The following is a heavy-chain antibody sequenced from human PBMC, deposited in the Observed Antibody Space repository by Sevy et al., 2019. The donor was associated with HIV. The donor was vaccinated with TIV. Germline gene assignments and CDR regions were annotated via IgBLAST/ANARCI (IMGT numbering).Heavy chain of an antibody. CDR3: ARLGPAAGYYAMDV. CDR1: GDSVSSNSAA. V-gene: IGHV6-1*01. D-gene: IGHD3-10*01. CDR2: TYYRSKWYN. Sequence: SQTLSLTCAISGDSVSSNSAAWNWIRQSPSRGLEWLGRTYYRSKWYNDDAASVKSRITINPDTSKNQFSLQLNSVTPEDTAVYYCARLGPAAGYYAMDVWGQGTTVTVSS. J-gene: IGHJ6*02.